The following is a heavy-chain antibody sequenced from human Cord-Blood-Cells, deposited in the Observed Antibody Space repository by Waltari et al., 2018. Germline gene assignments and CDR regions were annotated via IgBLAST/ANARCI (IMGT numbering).Heavy chain of an antibody. CDR3: ARDPPDIVVVPAADAFDI. CDR2: ISAYNGNT. D-gene: IGHD2-2*01. V-gene: IGHV1-18*04. Sequence: QVQLVQSGAEVKKPGASVKVSCKDSGYTFTSSGISWARQAPGQGLEWMGWISAYNGNTNYAQKLQGRVTMTTDTSTSTAYMELRSLRSDDTAVYYCARDPPDIVVVPAADAFDIWGQGTMVTVSS. CDR1: GYTFTSSG. J-gene: IGHJ3*02.